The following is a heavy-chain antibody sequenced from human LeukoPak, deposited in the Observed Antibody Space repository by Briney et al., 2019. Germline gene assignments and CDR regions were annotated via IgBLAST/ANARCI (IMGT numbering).Heavy chain of an antibody. J-gene: IGHJ4*02. CDR2: ISGSGGST. CDR1: GFTFSSYA. CDR3: ASNIVVVPAAISDRDDY. D-gene: IGHD2-2*01. V-gene: IGHV3-23*01. Sequence: GRSLRLSCAASGFTFSSYAMHWVRQAPGKGLEWVSAISGSGGSTYYADSVKGRFTISRDNSKNTLYLQMNSLRAEDTAVYYCASNIVVVPAAISDRDDYWGQGTLVTVSS.